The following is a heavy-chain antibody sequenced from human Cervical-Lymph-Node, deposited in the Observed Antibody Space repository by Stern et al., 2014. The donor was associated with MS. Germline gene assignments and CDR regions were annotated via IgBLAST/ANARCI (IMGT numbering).Heavy chain of an antibody. D-gene: IGHD4-23*01. CDR1: GFTFSSYG. J-gene: IGHJ4*02. CDR3: ARGFGLYGGNSGIDF. Sequence: MQLVESGGGVVQPGRSLRLSCAASGFTFSSYGMHWVRQAPGKGLEWVAVIWYDGSNKYYADSVKGRFTISRDNSKNTLYLQMDSLRAEDTAMYYCARGFGLYGGNSGIDFWGQGTLVTVSS. V-gene: IGHV3-33*01. CDR2: IWYDGSNK.